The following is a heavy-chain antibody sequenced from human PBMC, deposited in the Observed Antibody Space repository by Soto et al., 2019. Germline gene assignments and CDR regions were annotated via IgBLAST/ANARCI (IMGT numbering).Heavy chain of an antibody. CDR3: ARDYGSGSYYETYYYYYGMDV. CDR1: GYTFTNYG. CDR2: ISAYNGNT. V-gene: IGHV1-18*01. Sequence: ASVKVSCKASGYTFTNYGISWVRQAPGQGLEWMGWISAYNGNTNYAQKLQGRVTMTTDTSTSTAYMELRSLRSDDTAVYYCARDYGSGSYYETYYYYYGMDVWGQGTTVTVSS. D-gene: IGHD3-10*01. J-gene: IGHJ6*02.